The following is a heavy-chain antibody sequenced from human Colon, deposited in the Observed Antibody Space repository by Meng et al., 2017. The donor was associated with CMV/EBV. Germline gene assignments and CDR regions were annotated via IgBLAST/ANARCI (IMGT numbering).Heavy chain of an antibody. V-gene: IGHV4-39*07. CDR2: VYYSGST. CDR1: GGSISSSTYS. CDR3: ARLKHYVRGLGIFYYGMDV. D-gene: IGHD3-10*02. J-gene: IGHJ6*02. Sequence: SETLSLTCTVSGGSISSSTYSWGWIRQPPGKGLEWIGSVYYSGSTYYNPSLKSRVTISVDTSKNQFSLKLSSVTAADTAVYYCARLKHYVRGLGIFYYGMDVWGQGTTVTVSS.